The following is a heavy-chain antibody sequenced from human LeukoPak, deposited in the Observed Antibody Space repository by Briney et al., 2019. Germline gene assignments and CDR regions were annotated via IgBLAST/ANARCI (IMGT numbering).Heavy chain of an antibody. CDR2: IYHSGST. D-gene: IGHD6-6*01. J-gene: IGHJ4*02. Sequence: PSETLSLTCAVSVGSISSSNWWGWVRQPPGKGLEWIGEIYHSGSTNYNPSLKSRVTISEDKSKNQFSLKLSSVTAADTAVYYCATRLLVVDYWGQGTLVTVSS. CDR3: ATRLLVVDY. CDR1: VGSISSSNW. V-gene: IGHV4-4*02.